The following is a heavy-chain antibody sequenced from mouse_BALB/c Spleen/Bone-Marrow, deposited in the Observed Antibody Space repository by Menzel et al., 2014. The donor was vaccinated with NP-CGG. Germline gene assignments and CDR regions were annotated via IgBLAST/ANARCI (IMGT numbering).Heavy chain of an antibody. CDR3: ARSHFYGSYFDY. CDR2: VSTGSTII. D-gene: IGHD2-1*01. J-gene: IGHJ2*01. CDR1: GFTFSNFG. Sequence: EVKLVESGGGLVQPGGSRKLSCAASGFTFSNFGMHWFRQSPEKGLEWVAFVSTGSTIIYYADTVKGRFTISRDNPENTLFVQMTSLRSEDAAIYYCARSHFYGSYFDYWGQGSTVTVAS. V-gene: IGHV5-17*02.